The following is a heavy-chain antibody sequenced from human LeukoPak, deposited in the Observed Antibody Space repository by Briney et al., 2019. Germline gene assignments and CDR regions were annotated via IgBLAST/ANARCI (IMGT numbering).Heavy chain of an antibody. D-gene: IGHD6-13*01. CDR2: IKSKDCGGTT. J-gene: IGHJ4*02. CDR3: TRDGSSSWYRTDY. Sequence: GGSLRLSCAASGFTFSDYAMSWVRQAPGKGLEWVGLIKSKDCGGTTEYAASVKARFNISRDDSKSISYLQMNSLKTEDTAVYYGTRDGSSSWYRTDYWGQGTLVTVSS. V-gene: IGHV3-49*04. CDR1: GFTFSDYA.